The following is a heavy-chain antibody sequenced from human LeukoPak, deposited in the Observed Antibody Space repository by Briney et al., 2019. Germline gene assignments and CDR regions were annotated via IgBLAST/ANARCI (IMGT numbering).Heavy chain of an antibody. D-gene: IGHD3-22*01. Sequence: GESLQISCKGSGYSFTSYWIGWVRQMPGKGLEWMGIIYPGDSDTRYSPSFQGQVTISADKSISTAYLQWSSLKASDTAMYYCARLYNRGVVVITAPFDYWGQGTLVTVSS. CDR3: ARLYNRGVVVITAPFDY. V-gene: IGHV5-51*01. J-gene: IGHJ4*02. CDR2: IYPGDSDT. CDR1: GYSFTSYW.